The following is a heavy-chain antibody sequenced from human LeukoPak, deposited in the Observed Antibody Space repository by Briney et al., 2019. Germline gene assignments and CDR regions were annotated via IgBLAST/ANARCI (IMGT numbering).Heavy chain of an antibody. CDR3: ARSRGDF. J-gene: IGHJ4*02. D-gene: IGHD5-24*01. CDR2: ISWNSGSI. Sequence: PGGSLRLSCAASGFTFDDYAMNWVGKAPGRGLEWVSGISWNSGSIGYADSVKGRFTISRDNAKNSLYLQMNSLRADDTALYYCARSRGDFWGQGTLVTVSS. V-gene: IGHV3-9*01. CDR1: GFTFDDYA.